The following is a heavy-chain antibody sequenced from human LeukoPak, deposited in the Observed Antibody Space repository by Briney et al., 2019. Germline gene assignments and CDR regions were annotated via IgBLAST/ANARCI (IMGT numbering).Heavy chain of an antibody. CDR2: IYYNGST. V-gene: IGHV4-39*07. J-gene: IGHJ4*02. D-gene: IGHD3-22*01. CDR3: ARRRYYDSSGYYFDY. CDR1: GGSMTSSVYY. Sequence: SETLSLTCTVSGGSMTSSVYYWGWIRQPPGKGLEWIGSIYYNGSTNYNPSLKSRVTISVDTSKNQFSLKLSSVTAADTAVYYCARRRYYDSSGYYFDYWGQGTLVTVSS.